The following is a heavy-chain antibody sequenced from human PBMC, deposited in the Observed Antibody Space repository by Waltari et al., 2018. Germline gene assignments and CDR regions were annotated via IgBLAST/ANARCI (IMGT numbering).Heavy chain of an antibody. CDR3: ATYIGASVGTAAFDV. D-gene: IGHD5-12*01. CDR1: GGSITSNRHY. CDR2: ISYTGAT. Sequence: QLQLQESGPGLVKPSETLSLTCAVSGGSITSNRHYWGWIRQPPGRGLEWIGTISYTGATYSSPSLKSRVTISRDTSKNQLSLTLGSVTAADTALYYCATYIGASVGTAAFDVWGQGTMATVSS. V-gene: IGHV4-39*01. J-gene: IGHJ3*01.